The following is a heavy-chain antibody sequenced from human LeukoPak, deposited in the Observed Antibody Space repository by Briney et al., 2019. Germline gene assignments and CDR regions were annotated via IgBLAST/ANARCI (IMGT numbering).Heavy chain of an antibody. V-gene: IGHV3-7*01. CDR1: GFTFSSYW. D-gene: IGHD6-19*01. CDR3: ARRGSSGYPEYYFDY. CDR2: IKQDGSEK. J-gene: IGHJ4*02. Sequence: GGSLRLSCAASGFTFSSYWMSWVRQAPGKGLEWVANIKQDGSEKYYVDSVKGRFTISRDNAKNSLYLQMNSLRAEDTAVYYCARRGSSGYPEYYFDYWGQGTLVTVSS.